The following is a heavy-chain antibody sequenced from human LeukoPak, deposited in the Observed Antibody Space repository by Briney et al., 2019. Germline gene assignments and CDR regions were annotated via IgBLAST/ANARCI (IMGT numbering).Heavy chain of an antibody. J-gene: IGHJ4*02. V-gene: IGHV4-39*01. CDR3: ARSGTYYDVLTGWINSYYFDD. CDR1: SGSISSDSYY. D-gene: IGHD3-9*01. Sequence: SETLSLTCTVSSGSISSDSYYWGWIRQPPGKGLDWIGTIFYRGSTYYNPSLKSPVTISIDTSKNQFSLKMNSVTAADTAVYYCARSGTYYDVLTGWINSYYFDDCGPGTLVTVSS. CDR2: IFYRGST.